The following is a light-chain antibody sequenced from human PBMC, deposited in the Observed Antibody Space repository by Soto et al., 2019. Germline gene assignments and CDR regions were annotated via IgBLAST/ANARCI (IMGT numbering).Light chain of an antibody. CDR1: SSNIGAGYD. V-gene: IGLV1-40*01. Sequence: QSVLTQPPSVSGAPGRRVPISCPGSSSNIGAGYDVHWYQQLPGTAPKLLIYANTNRPSGVPDRFSASKSGTSASLAITGLQAEDEADYYCQSYDSSLSVIFGGGTKLTVL. CDR2: ANT. J-gene: IGLJ2*01. CDR3: QSYDSSLSVI.